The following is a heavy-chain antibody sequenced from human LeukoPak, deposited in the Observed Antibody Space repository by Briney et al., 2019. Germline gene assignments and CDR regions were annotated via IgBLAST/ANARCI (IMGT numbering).Heavy chain of an antibody. D-gene: IGHD3-10*01. Sequence: GGSLRLSCAASGFTFSDYYMNWIRQAPGKGLECVSYISRSGSTISYADSVKGRFTISRDNAKNSLYLQMNSLRAEDTAVYFCARDASPAAYNGNWFDPWGQGALVTVSS. CDR3: ARDASPAAYNGNWFDP. V-gene: IGHV3-11*01. CDR2: ISRSGSTI. J-gene: IGHJ5*02. CDR1: GFTFSDYY.